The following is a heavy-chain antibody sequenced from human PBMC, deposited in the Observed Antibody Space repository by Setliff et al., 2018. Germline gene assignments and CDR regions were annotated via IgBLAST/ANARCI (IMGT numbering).Heavy chain of an antibody. CDR3: ARAKTRILGV. Sequence: SETLSLTCAVYGGSFSGYYWSWIRQPPGKGLEWIGEINHSGSTNNNPSLKSRVTISVDTSKNQFSLKLSSVTAADTAVYYCARAKTRILGVWGKGTTVTVSS. V-gene: IGHV4-34*01. J-gene: IGHJ6*04. CDR1: GGSFSGYY. D-gene: IGHD2-15*01. CDR2: INHSGST.